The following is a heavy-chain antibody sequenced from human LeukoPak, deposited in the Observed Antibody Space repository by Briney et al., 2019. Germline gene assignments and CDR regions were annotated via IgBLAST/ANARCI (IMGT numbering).Heavy chain of an antibody. Sequence: SETLSLTCTVSGGSISIHYWSWIRQPPGKGLQWIGYINYSGSTKYNPSLESRVSISVDTSKTQFSLKLSSVTAADTAVYYCARDPGYHDSSGFREYYFDYWGQGTLVTVSS. CDR2: INYSGST. D-gene: IGHD3-22*01. J-gene: IGHJ4*02. CDR3: ARDPGYHDSSGFREYYFDY. CDR1: GGSISIHY. V-gene: IGHV4-59*11.